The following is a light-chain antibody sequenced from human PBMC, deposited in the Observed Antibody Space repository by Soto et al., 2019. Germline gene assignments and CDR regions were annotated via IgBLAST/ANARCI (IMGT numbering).Light chain of an antibody. CDR2: DTS. J-gene: IGKJ1*01. Sequence: EIVLTQFPAALSVSPGERATLSCWASYTVGTILAWYQQKPGQAPRLLIYDTSSRATGVPARFSGSGSGTEFPLTISNRQAEDSAVYHCHQYSNTFRTFGQGTKVEIK. CDR1: YTVGTI. V-gene: IGKV3-15*01. CDR3: HQYSNTFRT.